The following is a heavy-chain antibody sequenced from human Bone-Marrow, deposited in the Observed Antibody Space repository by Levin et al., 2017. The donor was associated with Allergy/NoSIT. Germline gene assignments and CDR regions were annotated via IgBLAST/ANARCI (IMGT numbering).Heavy chain of an antibody. CDR3: AKDVSGYYSGHYFYMDV. D-gene: IGHD3-3*01. Sequence: GESLKISCAASGFTFSSYSMNWVRQAPGKGLEWVSSIRSDSGNMHYADSVKGRFTISRDNAKNSLWLQMNSLRAEDTAVYYCAKDVSGYYSGHYFYMDVWGKGTTVIVSS. CDR2: IRSDSGNM. V-gene: IGHV3-21*01. J-gene: IGHJ6*03. CDR1: GFTFSSYS.